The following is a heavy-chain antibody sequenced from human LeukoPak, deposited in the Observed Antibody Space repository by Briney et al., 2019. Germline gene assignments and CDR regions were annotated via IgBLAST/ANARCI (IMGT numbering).Heavy chain of an antibody. Sequence: PSETLSLTCTVSGGSISSYYWSWIRQPPGKGLEWIGYIYYSGSTNYNPFLKSRVTISVDTSKNQFSLKLSSVTAADTAVYYCVRSVNYYGSGSYYDTTGPWGQGTLVTVSS. CDR3: VRSVNYYGSGSYYDTTGP. D-gene: IGHD3-10*01. V-gene: IGHV4-59*01. J-gene: IGHJ5*02. CDR2: IYYSGST. CDR1: GGSISSYY.